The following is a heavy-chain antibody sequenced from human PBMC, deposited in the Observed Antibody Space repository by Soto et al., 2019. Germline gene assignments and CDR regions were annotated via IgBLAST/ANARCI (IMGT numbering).Heavy chain of an antibody. J-gene: IGHJ3*02. CDR2: LHSDGST. CDR3: VRDLPSQETI. Sequence: GGSLRLACAVSGFIVSSNYMSWVRQAPGRGLEVVSVLHSDGSTYNSESVQGRFTISRDNSKNRLYLHMNSLRVEDTAVYYCVRDLPSQETIWGQGTMVTVSS. V-gene: IGHV3-53*01. CDR1: GFIVSSNY.